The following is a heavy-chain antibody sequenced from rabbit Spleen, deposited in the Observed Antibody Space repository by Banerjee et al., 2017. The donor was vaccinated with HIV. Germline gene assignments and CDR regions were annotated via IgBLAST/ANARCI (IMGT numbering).Heavy chain of an antibody. V-gene: IGHV1S45*01. CDR1: GFSFSSSYW. Sequence: QEQLEESGGDLVKPEGSLTLTCTASGFSFSSSYWICWVRQAPGKGLEWIACIDIGPSETTHYATWAKGRFTISRTSSTTVALRMTSLTAADTATYFCARDYTSNSDVIFDLWGPGTLVTVS. J-gene: IGHJ4*01. D-gene: IGHD1-1*01. CDR3: ARDYTSNSDVIFDL. CDR2: IDIGPSETT.